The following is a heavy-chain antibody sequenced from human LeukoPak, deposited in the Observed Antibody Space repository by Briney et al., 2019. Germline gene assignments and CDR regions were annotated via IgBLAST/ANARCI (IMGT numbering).Heavy chain of an antibody. CDR1: GYTFTSYY. J-gene: IGHJ3*02. CDR3: ARDYCSGGSCYKYAFDI. D-gene: IGHD2-15*01. CDR2: INPSGGST. V-gene: IGHV1-46*01. Sequence: ASVKVSCKASGYTFTSYYMHWVRQAPGQGLEWIGIINPSGGSTSYAQKFQGRVTMTRDMSTSTVFMDLSSLRSEDTAVYYCARDYCSGGSCYKYAFDIWGQGTMVTVSS.